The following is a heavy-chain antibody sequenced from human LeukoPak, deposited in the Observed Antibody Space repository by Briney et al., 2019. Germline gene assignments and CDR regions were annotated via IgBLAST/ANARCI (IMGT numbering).Heavy chain of an antibody. CDR2: IYHSGST. J-gene: IGHJ2*01. CDR3: ARRAMSSGYDGWYFDL. CDR1: GYSISSGYY. Sequence: SETLSLTCTVSGYSISSGYYWGWIRQPPGKGLEWIGSIYHSGSTYYNPSLKSRVTISADTSKNQFSLKLSSVTAADTAVYYCARRAMSSGYDGWYFDLWGRGTLVTVSS. V-gene: IGHV4-38-2*02. D-gene: IGHD3-22*01.